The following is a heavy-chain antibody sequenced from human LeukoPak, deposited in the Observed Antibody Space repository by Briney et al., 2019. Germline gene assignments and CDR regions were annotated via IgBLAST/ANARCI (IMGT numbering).Heavy chain of an antibody. CDR3: ARGVTMVRGVINYFDY. V-gene: IGHV3-66*02. CDR2: IYSGGST. D-gene: IGHD3-10*01. J-gene: IGHJ4*02. Sequence: GGSLRLSCAASGFTVSSNYMSWVRQALGKGLEWVSVIYSGGSTYYADSVKGRFTISRDNSKNTLYLQVNSLRAEDTAVYYCARGVTMVRGVINYFDYWGQGTLVTVSS. CDR1: GFTVSSNY.